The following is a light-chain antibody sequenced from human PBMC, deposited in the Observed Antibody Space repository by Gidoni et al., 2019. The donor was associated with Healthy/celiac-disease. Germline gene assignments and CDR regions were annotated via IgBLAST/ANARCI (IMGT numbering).Light chain of an antibody. V-gene: IGKV3-11*01. CDR2: DAS. Sequence: EIVLTQAPATLSLSPGERATLSCRASQSVSSYLAWYQQKPGQAPRLLIYDASNRATGIPAMFRGSGSGTDFTLTISSLEPDAFAVYYCQQRSNCPPEATFGGGTKVEIK. J-gene: IGKJ4*01. CDR1: QSVSSY. CDR3: QQRSNCPPEAT.